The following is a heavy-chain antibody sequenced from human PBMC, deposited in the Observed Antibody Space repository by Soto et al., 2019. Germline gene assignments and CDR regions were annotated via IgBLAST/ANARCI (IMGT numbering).Heavy chain of an antibody. V-gene: IGHV3-23*01. J-gene: IGHJ2*01. Sequence: EVQLLESGGGLVQPGGSLRLSCAASGFTFSSYAMSWVRQAPGKGLEWVSVISGSGGSTYYADSVKGRFTISRDNSKNTLYLQRTRRIAEDAAVYDCEKRTVGWDFDLWGRGTLVTVCS. CDR3: EKRTVGWDFDL. D-gene: IGHD4-17*01. CDR2: ISGSGGST. CDR1: GFTFSSYA.